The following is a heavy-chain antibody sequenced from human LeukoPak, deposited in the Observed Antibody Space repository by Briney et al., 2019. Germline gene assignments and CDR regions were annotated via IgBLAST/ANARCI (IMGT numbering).Heavy chain of an antibody. CDR1: GGTFSSYA. V-gene: IGHV1-69*13. D-gene: IGHD1-26*01. J-gene: IGHJ5*02. CDR3: ARTPIVGATKWFDP. Sequence: SVKVSCKASGGTFSSYAISWVRQAPGQGLEWMGGIIPIFGTANYAQKFQGRVTITADESTSTAYMELSSLRSDGTAVYYCARTPIVGATKWFDPWGQGTLVTVSS. CDR2: IIPIFGTA.